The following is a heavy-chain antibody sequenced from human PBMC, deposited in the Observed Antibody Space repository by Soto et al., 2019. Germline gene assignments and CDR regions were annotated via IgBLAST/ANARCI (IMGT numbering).Heavy chain of an antibody. CDR3: AKGIDTAMVTLGY. CDR2: ISYDGSNK. D-gene: IGHD5-18*01. V-gene: IGHV3-30*18. CDR1: GFTFSSYG. J-gene: IGHJ4*02. Sequence: GGSLRLSCAASGFTFSSYGMHWVRQAPGKGLEWVAVISYDGSNKYYADSVKGRFTISRDNSKNTLYLQMNSLRAEDTAVYYCAKGIDTAMVTLGYWGQGTLVTVSS.